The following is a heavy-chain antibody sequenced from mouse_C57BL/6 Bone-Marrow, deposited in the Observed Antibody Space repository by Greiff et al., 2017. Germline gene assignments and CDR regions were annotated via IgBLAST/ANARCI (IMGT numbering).Heavy chain of an antibody. J-gene: IGHJ3*01. D-gene: IGHD1-1*01. Sequence: VHVKQSGPELVKPGASVKISCKASGYSFTGYYMNWVKQSPEKSLEWIGEINPSTGGTTYNQKFKAKATLTVDKSSSTAYMQLKSLTSEDSAVYYCAKGVYGAYWGQGTLVTVSA. CDR3: AKGVYGAY. CDR1: GYSFTGYY. CDR2: INPSTGGT. V-gene: IGHV1-42*01.